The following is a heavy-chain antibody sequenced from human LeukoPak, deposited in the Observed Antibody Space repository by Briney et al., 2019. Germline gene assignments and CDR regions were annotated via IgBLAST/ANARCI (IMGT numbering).Heavy chain of an antibody. CDR1: GFTFSSYS. J-gene: IGHJ4*02. D-gene: IGHD7-27*01. Sequence: GGSLRLSCAVSGFTFSSYSMNWVRQAPGKGLEWVSCISSSGTIYYADSVKGRFTISRDNAKNSLYLQMNGLRDEDTPVYYCARDTGDTPFDYWGQGTLVSVSS. CDR2: ISSSGTI. V-gene: IGHV3-48*02. CDR3: ARDTGDTPFDY.